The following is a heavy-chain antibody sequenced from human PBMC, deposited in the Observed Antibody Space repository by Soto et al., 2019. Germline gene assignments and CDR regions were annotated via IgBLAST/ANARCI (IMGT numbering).Heavy chain of an antibody. D-gene: IGHD3-22*01. CDR1: GVTFSSYG. CDR3: AKEAYYHDSSGYYVFDY. J-gene: IGHJ4*02. CDR2: VSYDGSNK. Sequence: QVQLVESGGDVVQPGRSLRLSCVASGVTFSSYGIHWVRQAPGKGLEWVAVVSYDGSNKHYADSVKGRFTISRDNSENXXCLLMNSLRAEDTDVYYCAKEAYYHDSSGYYVFDYWGQGTLGTVSS. V-gene: IGHV3-30*18.